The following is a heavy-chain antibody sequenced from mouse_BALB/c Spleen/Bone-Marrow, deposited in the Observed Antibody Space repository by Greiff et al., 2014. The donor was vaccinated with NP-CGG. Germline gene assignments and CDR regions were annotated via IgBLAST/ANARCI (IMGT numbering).Heavy chain of an antibody. CDR1: GFSLTSYG. V-gene: IGHV2-9*02. D-gene: IGHD1-1*01. CDR2: IWAGGST. Sequence: VQVVESGPGLVAPSQSLSITCTVSGFSLTSYGVHWVRQPPGKGLEWLGLIWAGGSTNYNSALMSRLSISKDNSKSQVFLKMNKLQTDGTAIYYCARKDYRSRGGYFDVWGAGTTVTVSS. CDR3: ARKDYRSRGGYFDV. J-gene: IGHJ1*01.